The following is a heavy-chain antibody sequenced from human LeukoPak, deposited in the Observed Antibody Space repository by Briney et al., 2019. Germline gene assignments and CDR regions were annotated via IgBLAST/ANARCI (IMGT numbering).Heavy chain of an antibody. D-gene: IGHD2-15*01. J-gene: IGHJ3*02. Sequence: GSLRLSCAASGFTFSSYSMNWVRQAPGKGLEWVSYISSSSSTIYYADSVKGRFTISRDNAKNSLYLQMNSLRAEDTAVYYCASPGFRYCSGGSCYGYHAFDIWGQGTMVTVSS. V-gene: IGHV3-48*01. CDR3: ASPGFRYCSGGSCYGYHAFDI. CDR2: ISSSSSTI. CDR1: GFTFSSYS.